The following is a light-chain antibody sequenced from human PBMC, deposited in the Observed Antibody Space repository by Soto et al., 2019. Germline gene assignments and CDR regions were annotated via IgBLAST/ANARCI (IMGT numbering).Light chain of an antibody. CDR1: QSVSGN. CDR2: GAS. V-gene: IGKV3-15*01. J-gene: IGKJ5*01. Sequence: EIVMTQSPATLSVSPGERATLSCRASQSVSGNLAWYQQRPGQAPRLLIYGASTRATGIPVRFSGSGSGTEFTLTISSLQSEDFAIYYCQQYNDWYTFGQGTRLEIK. CDR3: QQYNDWYT.